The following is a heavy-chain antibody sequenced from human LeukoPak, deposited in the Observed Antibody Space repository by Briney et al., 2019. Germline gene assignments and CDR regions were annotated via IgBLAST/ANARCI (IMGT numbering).Heavy chain of an antibody. V-gene: IGHV4-59*04. CDR1: GGSISIYY. Sequence: SETLSLTCTVSGGSISIYYWSWIRQPPGKGLEWIGYIYYSGSTYYNPSLKSRVTMSVDTSKNQFSLKLSSVTAVDTAVYHCARRGSGSYDNWFDPWGQGTLVTVSS. CDR3: ARRGSGSYDNWFDP. D-gene: IGHD1-26*01. J-gene: IGHJ5*02. CDR2: IYYSGST.